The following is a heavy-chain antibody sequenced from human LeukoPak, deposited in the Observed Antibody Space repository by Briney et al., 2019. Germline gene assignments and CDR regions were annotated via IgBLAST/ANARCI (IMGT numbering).Heavy chain of an antibody. J-gene: IGHJ4*02. V-gene: IGHV3-66*01. CDR2: IYSGGST. Sequence: GGSLRLSCAASGFTVGSNYMSWVRQAPGKGLEWVSVIYSGGSTYYADSVKGRFTISRDNSKNTLYLQMNSLRAEDTAVYYCAREIDRYFDYWGQGTLVTVSS. CDR3: AREIDRYFDY. D-gene: IGHD3-22*01. CDR1: GFTVGSNY.